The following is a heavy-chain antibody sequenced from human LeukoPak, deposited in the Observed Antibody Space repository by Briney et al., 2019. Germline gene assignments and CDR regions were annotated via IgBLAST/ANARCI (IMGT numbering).Heavy chain of an antibody. Sequence: SETLSLTCTVSGGSISSYYWSWIRQPPGKGLEWIGYIYYSGSTNYNPSLKSRVTISVDTSKNQFSLKLSSVTAADTAVYYCARMDFKISAVDFDYWGQGTLVTVSS. CDR2: IYYSGST. J-gene: IGHJ4*02. D-gene: IGHD6-19*01. CDR1: GGSISSYY. V-gene: IGHV4-59*01. CDR3: ARMDFKISAVDFDY.